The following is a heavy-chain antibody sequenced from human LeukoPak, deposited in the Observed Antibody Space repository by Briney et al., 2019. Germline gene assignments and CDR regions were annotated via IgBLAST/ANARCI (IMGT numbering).Heavy chain of an antibody. V-gene: IGHV3-66*01. D-gene: IGHD6-19*01. Sequence: GGTLRLFCAASGFTVRSNYMSWVRQAPGKGLEWVSLNYNRGTTYYADSVKGRFTISRGNSKNTLYLQMNSLRAEGTAGDYFAGGIAVAGRFDYWGQGTLVTVSS. J-gene: IGHJ4*02. CDR1: GFTVRSNY. CDR2: NYNRGTT. CDR3: AGGIAVAGRFDY.